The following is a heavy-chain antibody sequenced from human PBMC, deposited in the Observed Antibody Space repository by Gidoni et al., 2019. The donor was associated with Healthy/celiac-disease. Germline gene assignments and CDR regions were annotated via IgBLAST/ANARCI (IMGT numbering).Heavy chain of an antibody. J-gene: IGHJ5*02. D-gene: IGHD2-2*01. CDR1: GYSFTSYW. Sequence: EVQLVQSGAEVKKPGESLKISCKGSGYSFTSYWIGWVRQMPGKGLEWMGIIYPGDSDTRYSPSFQGQVTISADKSISTAYLQWSSLKASDTAMYYCARRRRVGPQRGYCSSTSCYWWFDPWGQGTLVTVSS. CDR2: IYPGDSDT. V-gene: IGHV5-51*01. CDR3: ARRRRVGPQRGYCSSTSCYWWFDP.